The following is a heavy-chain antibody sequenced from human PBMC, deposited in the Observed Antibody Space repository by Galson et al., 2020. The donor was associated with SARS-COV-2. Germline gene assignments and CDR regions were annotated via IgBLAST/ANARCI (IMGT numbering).Heavy chain of an antibody. D-gene: IGHD3-10*01. CDR2: ISNNGTNT. CDR3: AKSLWFGELLAPFDY. CDR1: GFTISSFC. V-gene: IGHV3-30*18. J-gene: IGHJ4*02. Sequence: AEPLTLTCAASGFTISSFCRNWVRQAPGKGLEWVAVISNNGTNTYYADSMKGRFTLSRDNSKNTLYLQMNSLRVEDTAVYYCAKSLWFGELLAPFDYWGKGALVTVSS.